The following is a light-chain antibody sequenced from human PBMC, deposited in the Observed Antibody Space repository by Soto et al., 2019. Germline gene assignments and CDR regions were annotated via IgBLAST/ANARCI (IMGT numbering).Light chain of an antibody. J-gene: IGLJ1*01. CDR2: EVS. CDR1: SSDVGAYNY. CDR3: SSLTTRFTYV. Sequence: QSVLTQPASVSGSPGQSVAISCSGTSSDVGAYNYVSWYQQHPGKAPKLLLSEVSNRPSGVSDRFSGSKSGNTASLTISGLQAEDEADYYCSSLTTRFTYVFGTGTQLTVL. V-gene: IGLV2-14*01.